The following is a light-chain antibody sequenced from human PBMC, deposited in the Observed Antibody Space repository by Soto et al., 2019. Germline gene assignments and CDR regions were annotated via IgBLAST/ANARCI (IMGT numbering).Light chain of an antibody. CDR3: HSFDSEVRAYL. V-gene: IGLV1-40*01. J-gene: IGLJ1*01. Sequence: QSVLTQPPSVSGALGQMITISCTGTSSNLGAGFDVHWYQQLPGTVPKLLIYANTLRPSGVPDRFSASKSGTSASLAITGVQAEDEGDYYCHSFDSEVRAYLFGNGTKLTVL. CDR1: SSNLGAGFD. CDR2: ANT.